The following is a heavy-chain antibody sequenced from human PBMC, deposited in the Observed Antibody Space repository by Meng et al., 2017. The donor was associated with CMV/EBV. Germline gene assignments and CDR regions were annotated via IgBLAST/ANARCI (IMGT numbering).Heavy chain of an antibody. D-gene: IGHD5-12*01. CDR1: RFTLSSYG. J-gene: IGHJ4*02. V-gene: IGHV3-30*02. CDR3: ANRYSGYEDVWYFDY. Sequence: GESLKISCTMSRFTLSSYGMHWVRQAPGKGLEWVAFIRDDGSNTYHADSVKGRFTISRDNSKNTLYLQMNSLRTEDTAVYYCANRYSGYEDVWYFDYWGQGTLVTVSS. CDR2: IRDDGSNT.